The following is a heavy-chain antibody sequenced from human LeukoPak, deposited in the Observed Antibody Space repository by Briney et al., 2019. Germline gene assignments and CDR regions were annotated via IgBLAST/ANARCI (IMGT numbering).Heavy chain of an antibody. CDR3: ARNVGWYSHDS. Sequence: SETLSLTCTVSGGSISGDYWSWIRQPPGKGLEWIGYIYGSGSTHYDPSLRSRVTISEDTSKNQFSLKLTSVTAADTAAYYCARNVGWYSHDSWGQGTLVTVSS. V-gene: IGHV4-59*08. D-gene: IGHD6-19*01. CDR2: IYGSGST. J-gene: IGHJ4*02. CDR1: GGSISGDY.